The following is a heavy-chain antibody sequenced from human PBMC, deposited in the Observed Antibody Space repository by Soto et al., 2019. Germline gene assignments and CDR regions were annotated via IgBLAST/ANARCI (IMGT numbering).Heavy chain of an antibody. CDR3: ARDYDFIQGAFDI. CDR1: GGSISSGGYY. CDR2: VHHSGST. Sequence: VQLQESGPGLVKPSETLSLTCSVSGGSISSGGYYWSWIRQHPGKGLEWIGYVHHSGSTYYSPSLKSRVTLSIDTSKNHFSLKLRSVTAADTAVYYCARDYDFIQGAFDIWGQGTMVIVSS. J-gene: IGHJ3*02. V-gene: IGHV4-31*03. D-gene: IGHD3-16*01.